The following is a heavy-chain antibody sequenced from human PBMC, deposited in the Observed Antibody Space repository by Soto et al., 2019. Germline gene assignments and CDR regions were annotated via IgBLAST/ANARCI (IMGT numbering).Heavy chain of an antibody. Sequence: QVQLVQSGAEVKKPGASVKVSCKASGYTFTSYGISWVRQPPGQGLEGMGGISAYNGNTNYAQKLQGRVTMTTDTSTSTAYMELRSLRSDDTAVYYCARSLWKQLDPDDAFDIWGQGTMVTVSS. CDR1: GYTFTSYG. J-gene: IGHJ3*02. CDR3: ARSLWKQLDPDDAFDI. CDR2: ISAYNGNT. V-gene: IGHV1-18*01. D-gene: IGHD6-13*01.